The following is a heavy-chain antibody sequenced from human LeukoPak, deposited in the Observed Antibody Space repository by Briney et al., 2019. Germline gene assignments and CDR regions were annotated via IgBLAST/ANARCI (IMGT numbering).Heavy chain of an antibody. CDR2: IRSKGYGEIT. CDR1: GFTFGDYA. J-gene: IGHJ4*02. D-gene: IGHD5-18*01. CDR3: ARELRYSYGQYYFDY. Sequence: GRSLRLSCTASGFTFGDYAMSWFRQAPGKGLEWVGFIRSKGYGEITEYAASVKGRFTISRDDSKSIAYLQMNSLKTEDTAVYYCARELRYSYGQYYFDYWGQGTLVTVSS. V-gene: IGHV3-49*03.